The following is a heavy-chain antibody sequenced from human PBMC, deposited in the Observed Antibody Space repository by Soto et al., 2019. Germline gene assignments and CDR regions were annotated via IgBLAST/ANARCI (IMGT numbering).Heavy chain of an antibody. J-gene: IGHJ6*02. CDR1: GYTFTSYG. V-gene: IGHV1-18*01. Sequence: QVQLVQSGAEVKKPGASVKVSCKASGYTFTSYGISWVRQAPGQGLEWMGWISAYNGNTNYAQKRQGRVTMTTDTSTSTAYMGLRSLRSDDTAVYYCARVGFGELLLGLNYYYYGMDVWGQGTTVTVSS. CDR2: ISAYNGNT. D-gene: IGHD3-10*01. CDR3: ARVGFGELLLGLNYYYYGMDV.